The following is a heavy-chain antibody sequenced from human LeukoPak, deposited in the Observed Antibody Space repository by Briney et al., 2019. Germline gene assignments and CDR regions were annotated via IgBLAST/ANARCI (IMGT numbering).Heavy chain of an antibody. J-gene: IGHJ6*04. CDR2: ISGSGGST. V-gene: IGHV3-23*01. D-gene: IGHD3-10*01. CDR3: AKGLWFGELFPVGGVDV. Sequence: GGSLRLSCAASGFTFSSCAMSWVRQAPGKGLEWVSAISGSGGSTYYADSVKGRFTISRDNSKNTLYLQMNSLRAEDTAVYYRAKGLWFGELFPVGGVDVWGKGTTVTVSS. CDR1: GFTFSSCA.